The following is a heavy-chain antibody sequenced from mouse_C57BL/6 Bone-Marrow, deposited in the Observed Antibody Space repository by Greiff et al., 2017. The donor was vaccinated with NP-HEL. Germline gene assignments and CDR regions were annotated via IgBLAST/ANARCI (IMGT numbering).Heavy chain of an antibody. CDR1: GYSFTGYY. Sequence: VQLKQSGPELVKPGASVKISCKASGYSFTGYYMNWVKQSPEKSLEWIGEINPSTGGTTYIQKFKAKATLTVDKSSSTAYMQRKGLTAEDSAVYYCARLLGKDYFDDWGQGTTLTVSS. V-gene: IGHV1-42*01. D-gene: IGHD4-1*01. J-gene: IGHJ2*01. CDR3: ARLLGKDYFDD. CDR2: INPSTGGT.